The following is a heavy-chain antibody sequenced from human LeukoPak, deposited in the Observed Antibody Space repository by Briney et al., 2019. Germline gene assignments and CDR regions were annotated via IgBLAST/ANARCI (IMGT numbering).Heavy chain of an antibody. J-gene: IGHJ4*02. Sequence: PAGSLTLSCAASGFTFSDYYMSWIRQAPWKGQEGVSYISSSNSYTNYADSVKGRFTISRDNAKNSLYLQMLSLRAEDTAVYYCARGGYSGYDWVDYWGQGTLVTVSS. V-gene: IGHV3-11*05. D-gene: IGHD5-12*01. CDR2: ISSSNSYT. CDR3: ARGGYSGYDWVDY. CDR1: GFTFSDYY.